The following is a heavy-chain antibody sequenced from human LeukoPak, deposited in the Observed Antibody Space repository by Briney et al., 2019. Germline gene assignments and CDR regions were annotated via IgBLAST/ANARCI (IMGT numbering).Heavy chain of an antibody. CDR1: GYTLTELS. V-gene: IGHV1-2*02. J-gene: IGHJ4*02. D-gene: IGHD5-12*01. Sequence: GASVKVSCKVSGYTLTELSMHWVRQAPGQGLEWMGWINPNSGGTNYAQKFQGRVTMTRDTSISTAYMELSRLRSDDTAVYYCARDSGSIVATTDYFEYWGQGTLVTVSS. CDR2: INPNSGGT. CDR3: ARDSGSIVATTDYFEY.